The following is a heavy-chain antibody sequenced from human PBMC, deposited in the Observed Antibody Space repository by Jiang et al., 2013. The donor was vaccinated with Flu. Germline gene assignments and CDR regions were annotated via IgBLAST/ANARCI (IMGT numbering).Heavy chain of an antibody. Sequence: VQLVESGAEVKKPGSSVKISCKASGDTLKNSAISWVRRAPGQGLEWMGGIIPYIRTTKHAQKFQGRVMITADESTSTAFMELSRLTSEDTAVYCARDLLAAEGYGYYGMDVWGHGTTVSVSS. CDR1: GDTLKNSA. J-gene: IGHJ6*02. CDR2: IIPYIRTT. V-gene: IGHV1-69*01. D-gene: IGHD6-13*01. CDR3: ARDLLAAEGYGYYGMDV.